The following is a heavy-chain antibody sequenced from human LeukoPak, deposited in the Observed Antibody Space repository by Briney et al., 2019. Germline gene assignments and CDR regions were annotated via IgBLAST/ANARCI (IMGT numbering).Heavy chain of an antibody. CDR1: GGSISSYY. Sequence: SETLSLTCTVSGGSISSYYWSWIRQPPGKGLEWIGEINHSGSTNYNPSLKSRVTISVDTSKNQFSLKLSSVTAADTAVYYCARYSYGLDYWGQGTLVTVSS. D-gene: IGHD5-18*01. CDR3: ARYSYGLDY. CDR2: INHSGST. V-gene: IGHV4-34*01. J-gene: IGHJ4*02.